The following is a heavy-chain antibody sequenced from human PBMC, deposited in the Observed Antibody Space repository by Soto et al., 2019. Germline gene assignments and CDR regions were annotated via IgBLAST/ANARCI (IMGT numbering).Heavy chain of an antibody. CDR2: TYYRSKWYN. D-gene: IGHD2-2*01. CDR1: GDSVSSNSAA. CDR3: ARDRIVVVPAAIEDYYYYYGMDV. J-gene: IGHJ6*02. V-gene: IGHV6-1*01. Sequence: SQTLSLTCVISGDSVSSNSAAWNWIRQSPSRGLEWLGRTYYRSKWYNDYAVSVKSRITINPDTSKNQFSLQLNSVTPEDTAVYYCARDRIVVVPAAIEDYYYYYGMDVWGQGTTVTVSS.